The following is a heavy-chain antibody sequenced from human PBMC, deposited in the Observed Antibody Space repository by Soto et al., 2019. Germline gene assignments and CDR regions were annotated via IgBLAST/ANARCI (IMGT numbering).Heavy chain of an antibody. CDR1: GGSISRGAYF. D-gene: IGHD2-15*01. V-gene: IGHV4-31*03. CDR3: ARGGTVSVSPEWQLLGYMDY. CDR2: ISYTGAT. Sequence: QVHLQESGPGQVRPSQTLSLSCSVSGGSISRGAYFWTWIRQFPGIGLEWIAYISYTGATYYNPSLKSRVTILADTCKSQFSLKLNSVTSADTAVYYCARGGTVSVSPEWQLLGYMDYWGQGTQVTVSS. J-gene: IGHJ4*02.